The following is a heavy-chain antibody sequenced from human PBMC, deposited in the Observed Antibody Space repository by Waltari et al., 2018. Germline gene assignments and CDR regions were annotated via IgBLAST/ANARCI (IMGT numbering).Heavy chain of an antibody. D-gene: IGHD1-26*01. CDR2: FYAGGGT. CDR1: SDSISTYY. J-gene: IGHJ4*02. CDR3: AIVGATVDY. V-gene: IGHV4-4*07. Sequence: QVQLQESGPGLVKPSETLSLTCTVSSDSISTYYWTWIRQSAGKGLEWLGRFYAGGGTKYNPSLNSRVTMSVDTSKNQFSLKLTSVTAADSAVYYCAIVGATVDYWGQGTLVTVSS.